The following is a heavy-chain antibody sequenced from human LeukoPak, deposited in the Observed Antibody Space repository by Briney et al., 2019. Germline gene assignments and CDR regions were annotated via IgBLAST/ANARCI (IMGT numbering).Heavy chain of an antibody. D-gene: IGHD1-26*01. CDR3: AGCRRVGATEV. J-gene: IGHJ4*02. V-gene: IGHV1-69*02. Sequence: SVKVSCKASGGTFTSYTISWVRQAPGQGREWMGRIIPILGIANYAQKFQGRVTITADKSTSTAYMELSSLRSEDTAVYYCAGCRRVGATEVWGQGTLVTVSS. CDR1: GGTFTSYT. CDR2: IIPILGIA.